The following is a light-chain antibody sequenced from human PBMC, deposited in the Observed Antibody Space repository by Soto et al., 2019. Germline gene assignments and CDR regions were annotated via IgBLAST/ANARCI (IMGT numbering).Light chain of an antibody. Sequence: DIVMTQSPDSLAVSLGERATINCKSSQSVLYSSNNKNYLAWYQQKPGQPPKLLIYWASTRASGVPDGFSGSGSGTDFTLTISSLQAEDVAVYYCQQYYSMWTFGQGTKLEIK. J-gene: IGKJ1*01. CDR1: QSVLYSSNNKNY. V-gene: IGKV4-1*01. CDR2: WAS. CDR3: QQYYSMWT.